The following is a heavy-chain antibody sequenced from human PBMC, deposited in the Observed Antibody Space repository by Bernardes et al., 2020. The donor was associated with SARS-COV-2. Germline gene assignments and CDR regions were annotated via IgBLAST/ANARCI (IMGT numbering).Heavy chain of an antibody. CDR3: ARGRIVVVPAAIPGGRFFDP. Sequence: SETLSLTRAVYGGSFSGYYWSWIRQPPGKGLEWIGEINHSGSTNYNPSLKSRVTISVDTSKNQFSLKLSSVTAADTAVYYCARGRIVVVPAAIPGGRFFDPWGQGTLVTFSS. J-gene: IGHJ5*02. V-gene: IGHV4-34*01. CDR1: GGSFSGYY. CDR2: INHSGST. D-gene: IGHD2-2*02.